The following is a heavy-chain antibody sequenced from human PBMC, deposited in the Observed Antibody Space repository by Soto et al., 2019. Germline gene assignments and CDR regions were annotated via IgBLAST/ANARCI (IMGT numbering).Heavy chain of an antibody. V-gene: IGHV1-18*01. CDR3: ARALGVVVSAPGDYYYYGMDV. Sequence: ASVKVSCKASGYSFTSYGISWVRQAPGQGLEWMGWISAYNGNTKYAQKLQGRVTMTTDTSTSTAYMELRSLRSEDTAVYYCARALGVVVSAPGDYYYYGMDVWGQGTTVTVSS. CDR1: GYSFTSYG. J-gene: IGHJ6*02. D-gene: IGHD2-21*01. CDR2: ISAYNGNT.